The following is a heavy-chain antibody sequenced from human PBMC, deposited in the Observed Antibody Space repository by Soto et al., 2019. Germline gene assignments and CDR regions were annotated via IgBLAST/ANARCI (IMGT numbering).Heavy chain of an antibody. Sequence: EVQLVESGGALVQPGGSLRLSCAASGFTFSSYWMHWVRQAPGKGLVWVSRINGDGSTTTYADSVKGRFIISRDNAKNMLYLQMNSLAAEATAVYYCARPRSGGSGTPFDHWGQGTLVTVSS. CDR2: INGDGSTT. J-gene: IGHJ4*02. CDR1: GFTFSSYW. D-gene: IGHD2-15*01. V-gene: IGHV3-74*01. CDR3: ARPRSGGSGTPFDH.